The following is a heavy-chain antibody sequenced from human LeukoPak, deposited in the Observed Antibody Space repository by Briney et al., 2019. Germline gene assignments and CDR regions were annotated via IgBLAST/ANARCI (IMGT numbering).Heavy chain of an antibody. V-gene: IGHV4-61*01. D-gene: IGHD6-13*01. Sequence: SETLSLTCTVSGGSISSSSYYWSWIRQPPGKGLEWIGYIYYSGSTNYNPSLKSRVTISVDTSKNQFSLKLSSVTAADTAVYYCASGIAAAGKPLYYYYYMDVWGKGTTVTVSS. J-gene: IGHJ6*03. CDR2: IYYSGST. CDR3: ASGIAAAGKPLYYYYYMDV. CDR1: GGSISSSSYY.